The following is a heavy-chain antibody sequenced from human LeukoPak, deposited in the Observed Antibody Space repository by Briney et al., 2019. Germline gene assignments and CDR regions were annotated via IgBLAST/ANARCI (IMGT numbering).Heavy chain of an antibody. CDR2: ISGDGGST. Sequence: PGGSLRLSCAASGFTFDDHAMHWVRQAPGKGLEWVSLISGDGGSTYYADSVKGRFTISRDNSKNSPYLQMNSLRTEDTALYYCAKDIVDTAMGRGGNWFDPWGQGTLVTVSS. CDR1: GFTFDDHA. V-gene: IGHV3-43*02. D-gene: IGHD5-18*01. J-gene: IGHJ5*02. CDR3: AKDIVDTAMGRGGNWFDP.